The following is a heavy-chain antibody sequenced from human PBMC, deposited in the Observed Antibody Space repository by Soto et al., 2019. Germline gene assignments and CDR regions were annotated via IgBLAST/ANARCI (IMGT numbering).Heavy chain of an antibody. D-gene: IGHD6-13*01. CDR1: GCTCSSYA. J-gene: IGHJ3*02. CDR3: ARDNGSSSWHVNDAFDI. Sequence: SVKVSCKASGCTCSSYAISWVRQAPGQGLEWMGGIIPIFGTANYAQKFQGRVTITADKSTSTAYMELSSLRSEDTAVYYCARDNGSSSWHVNDAFDIWGQGTMVTVSS. CDR2: IIPIFGTA. V-gene: IGHV1-69*06.